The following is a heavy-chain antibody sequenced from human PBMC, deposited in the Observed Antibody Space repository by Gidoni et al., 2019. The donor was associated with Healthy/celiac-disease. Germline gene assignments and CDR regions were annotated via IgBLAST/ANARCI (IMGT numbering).Heavy chain of an antibody. J-gene: IGHJ5*02. Sequence: EVQLVQSGAEVTKPGESLKISCQGSGYSFTSYWLGWVRQMPGKGLEWMGIIYPGDSDTRYSPSFQGQVTISADKSISTAYLQWSSLKASDTAMYYCARNGALLWFGEGFNWFDPWGQGTLVTVSS. CDR3: ARNGALLWFGEGFNWFDP. CDR2: IYPGDSDT. CDR1: GYSFTSYW. V-gene: IGHV5-51*01. D-gene: IGHD3-10*01.